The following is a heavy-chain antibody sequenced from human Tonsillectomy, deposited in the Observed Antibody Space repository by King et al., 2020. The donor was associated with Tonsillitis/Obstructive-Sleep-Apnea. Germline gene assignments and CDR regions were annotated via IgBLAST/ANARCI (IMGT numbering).Heavy chain of an antibody. CDR2: IYYSGIT. J-gene: IGHJ4*02. CDR1: DGSISSSTYY. Sequence: QLQESGPGLVKPSETLSLTCTVSDGSISSSTYYWGWIRQPPGKGLEWIGTIYYSGITYYNPSLKSRVTISVDTSKNQFSLKLSFVTAADTAVYYCARQRGLGLFFAYWGQGTLVSVSS. V-gene: IGHV4-39*01. CDR3: ARQRGLGLFFAY. D-gene: IGHD3-10*01.